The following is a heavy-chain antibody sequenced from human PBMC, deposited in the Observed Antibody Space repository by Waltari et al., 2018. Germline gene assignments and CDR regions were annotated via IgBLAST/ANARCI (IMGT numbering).Heavy chain of an antibody. CDR2: ISSSGSTI. CDR3: ANHFAVAGSFDH. V-gene: IGHV3-48*03. Sequence: EVQLVESGGGLVQPGGSLRLSCAASGFTFSSYEMNWVRQAPGKGLEWVSYISSSGSTIYYADSVKGRFTISRDNSKNTLYLQMNSLRAEDTATYFCANHFAVAGSFDHWGQGTLVTVSS. J-gene: IGHJ4*02. CDR1: GFTFSSYE. D-gene: IGHD6-19*01.